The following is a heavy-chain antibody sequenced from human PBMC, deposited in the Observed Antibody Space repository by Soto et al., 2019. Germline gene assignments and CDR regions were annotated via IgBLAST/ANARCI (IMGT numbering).Heavy chain of an antibody. V-gene: IGHV4-4*02. CDR3: ARERKYYDFWSGYYGMDV. J-gene: IGHJ6*02. CDR1: GGTISTSNW. D-gene: IGHD3-3*01. CDR2: IYHSGST. Sequence: SDTLSLTYYDSGGTISTSNWRSWSRQPPGKGLEWIGEIYHSGSTNYNPSLKSRVTISVDKSKNQFSLKLSSVTAADTAVYYCARERKYYDFWSGYYGMDVWGQGTTVT.